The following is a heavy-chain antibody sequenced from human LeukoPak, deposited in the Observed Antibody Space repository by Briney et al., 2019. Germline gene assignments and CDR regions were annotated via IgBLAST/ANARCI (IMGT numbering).Heavy chain of an antibody. D-gene: IGHD4-23*01. CDR2: IYYSGST. V-gene: IGHV4-39*07. J-gene: IGHJ4*02. CDR3: ARVEQLYRIYGGNSGVDY. CDR1: GGSISSSSYC. Sequence: SETLSLTCTVSGGSISSSSYCWGWIRQPPGKGLEWIGSIYYSGSTYYNPSLKSRVTISVDTSKNQFSLKLSSVTAADTAVYYCARVEQLYRIYGGNSGVDYWGQGTLVTVSS.